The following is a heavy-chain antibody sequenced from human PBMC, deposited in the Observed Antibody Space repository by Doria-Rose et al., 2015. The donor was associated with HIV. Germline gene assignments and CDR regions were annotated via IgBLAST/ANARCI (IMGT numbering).Heavy chain of an antibody. CDR1: GVSLSSPGMG. Sequence: QITLKESGPVLVKPTETLTLTCTVSGVSLSSPGMGVSWIRQPPGKALEWLANIFSDDERSYKTSLMSRLTNSRCTSKSQVVLTMTDMDPVDTATYYCARIKSSRWYHKYYFDFWGQGTLVIVSA. D-gene: IGHD6-13*01. J-gene: IGHJ4*02. CDR3: ARIKSSRWYHKYYFDF. CDR2: IFSDDER. V-gene: IGHV2-26*01.